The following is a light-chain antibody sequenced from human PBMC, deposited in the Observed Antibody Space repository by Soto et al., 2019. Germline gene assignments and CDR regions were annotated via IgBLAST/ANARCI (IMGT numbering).Light chain of an antibody. J-gene: IGKJ5*01. CDR3: QQSYNIPRT. V-gene: IGKV1-39*01. CDR1: QSISNS. CDR2: AAS. Sequence: DIVMTQSPSSLSSSLGDRVTITCRASQSISNSLNWYQQKPGQAPNLLIYAASTLQSGVPSRSSGGGSGTDFTLTISSLQPEDFATYYCQQSYNIPRTFGQGTRLEIK.